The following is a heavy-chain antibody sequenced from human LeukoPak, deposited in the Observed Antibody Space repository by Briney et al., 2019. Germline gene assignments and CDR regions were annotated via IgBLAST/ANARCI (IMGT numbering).Heavy chain of an antibody. V-gene: IGHV3-30*18. D-gene: IGHD4-17*01. Sequence: PGGSLRLSCAASGFTFSSYGMHWVRQAPGKGLEWVAVISYDGSNKYYAGSVKGRFTISRDNSKNTLYLQMNSLRAEDTAVYYCAKEEDYGDYTDYWGQGTLVTVSS. CDR2: ISYDGSNK. J-gene: IGHJ4*02. CDR1: GFTFSSYG. CDR3: AKEEDYGDYTDY.